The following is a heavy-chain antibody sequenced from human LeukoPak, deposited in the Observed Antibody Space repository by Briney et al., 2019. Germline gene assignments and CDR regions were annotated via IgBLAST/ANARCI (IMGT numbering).Heavy chain of an antibody. CDR1: GFIFSDYW. Sequence: GGSLRLSCVTSGFIFSDYWMGWVRQAPGKGPEWVASIKPDGNEQYYVDSVRGRFTISRDNSKDSLFLQMDSLRAEDTAVYYCANRRDGPYSQMTWGQGALVTVSS. CDR2: IKPDGNEQ. V-gene: IGHV3-7*01. CDR3: ANRRDGPYSQMT. J-gene: IGHJ4*02. D-gene: IGHD3-16*01.